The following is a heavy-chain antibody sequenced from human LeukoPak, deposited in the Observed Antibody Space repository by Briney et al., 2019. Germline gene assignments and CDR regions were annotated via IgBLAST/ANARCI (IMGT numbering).Heavy chain of an antibody. CDR3: ASDLGYCCSTSCHTFE. CDR2: FDPEDGET. D-gene: IGHD2-2*02. Sequence: VASVKDSCTVSVYTPTELYMHCVRQAPGKGLEWMGGFDPEDGETIYAQKFQGRVTMTEDTSTDTDYMELSSLRSEDTAVYYCASDLGYCCSTSCHTFEWGQGTLVTVSS. CDR1: VYTPTELY. V-gene: IGHV1-24*01. J-gene: IGHJ4*02.